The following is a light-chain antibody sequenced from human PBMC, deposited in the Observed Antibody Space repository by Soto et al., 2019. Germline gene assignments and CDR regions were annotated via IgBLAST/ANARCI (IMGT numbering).Light chain of an antibody. J-gene: IGLJ2*01. CDR3: LLSYRAARV. V-gene: IGLV7-46*01. CDR1: TGAVTSGHF. Sequence: QAVVTQEPSLTVSPGGTVTLTCGSSTGAVTSGHFPYWFQQKPGQAPRTLIYDTNNIHSWTPARFSGSLLGGKAALTLSGAQPEDEADYYCLLSYRAARVFGGGTQLTVL. CDR2: DTN.